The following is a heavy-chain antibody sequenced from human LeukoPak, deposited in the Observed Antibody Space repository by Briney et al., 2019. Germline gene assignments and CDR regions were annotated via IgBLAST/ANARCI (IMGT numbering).Heavy chain of an antibody. CDR3: ARDLGYYFDY. Sequence: SVKVSCKASGGTFSSYAISWVRQAPGQGLEWMGRIIPILGIANYAQKFQGRVTITADKSTGTAYMELSSLRSEDTAVYYCARDLGYYFDYWGQGTLVTVSS. CDR2: IIPILGIA. V-gene: IGHV1-69*04. J-gene: IGHJ4*02. CDR1: GGTFSSYA.